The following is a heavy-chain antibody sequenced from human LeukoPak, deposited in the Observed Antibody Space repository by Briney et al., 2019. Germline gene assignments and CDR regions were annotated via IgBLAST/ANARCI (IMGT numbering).Heavy chain of an antibody. V-gene: IGHV4-59*08. CDR2: IYYSGST. D-gene: IGHD2-21*01. CDR3: ARRYFGGLYWYFDL. CDR1: GGSISSYY. J-gene: IGHJ2*01. Sequence: SETLSLTCTVSGGSISSYYWSWIRQPPGKGLEWIGYIYYSGSTNYNPSLKSRVTISVDTSKNQFSLKLSSVTAADTAVYYCARRYFGGLYWYFDLWGRGTLVTVSS.